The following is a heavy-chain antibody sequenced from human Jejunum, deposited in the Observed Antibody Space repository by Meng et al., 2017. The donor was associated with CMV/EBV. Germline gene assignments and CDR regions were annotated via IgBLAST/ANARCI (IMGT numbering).Heavy chain of an antibody. V-gene: IGHV1-2*02. Sequence: NVYCKASGYTFIGYYMHWVRQAPGQGLEWMGWINPNSGDTNFAQKFQDRVTMTRDTSISTAYIELSRLRFDDTAVYYCAMGTGPGFQHWGQGTLVTVSS. D-gene: IGHD7-27*01. J-gene: IGHJ1*01. CDR1: GYTFIGYY. CDR2: INPNSGDT. CDR3: AMGTGPGFQH.